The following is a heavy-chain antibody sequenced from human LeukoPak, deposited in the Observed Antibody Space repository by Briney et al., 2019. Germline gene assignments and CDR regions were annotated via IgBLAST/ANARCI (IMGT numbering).Heavy chain of an antibody. CDR3: ARWDFDPICPYFDY. D-gene: IGHD3-9*01. CDR1: GGSISSYY. CDR2: IYYSGST. Sequence: SETLSLTCTVSGGSISSYYWSWIRQPPGKGLEWIGYIYYSGSTNYNPSLKSRVTISVDTSKNQFSLKLSSVTAADTAVYYCARWDFDPICPYFDYWGQGTLVTVSS. V-gene: IGHV4-59*01. J-gene: IGHJ4*02.